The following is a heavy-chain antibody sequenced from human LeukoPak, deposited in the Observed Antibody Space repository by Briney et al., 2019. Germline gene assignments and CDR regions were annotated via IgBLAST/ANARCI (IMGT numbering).Heavy chain of an antibody. D-gene: IGHD3-22*01. Sequence: GGSLRLSCAASEXTFSSYGMHWVRQAPGKGLEWVAVISYDGRNKYYADSVKGRFAISRDNSKNTLYLQMNSLRVEDTAVYFCAKAESSGYHYGSDYWGQGTLVTVSS. CDR2: ISYDGRNK. CDR3: AKAESSGYHYGSDY. V-gene: IGHV3-30*18. CDR1: EXTFSSYG. J-gene: IGHJ4*02.